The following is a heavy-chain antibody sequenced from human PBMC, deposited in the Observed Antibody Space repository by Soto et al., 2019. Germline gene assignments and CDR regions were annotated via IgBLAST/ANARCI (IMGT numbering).Heavy chain of an antibody. CDR2: ISYDGSNK. Sequence: GGSLRLSCAASGFTFSSYVMYWVRQAPGKGLEWVAVISYDGSNKYYADSVKGRFTISRDNSKNTLYLEMNSLRAEDTAVYYCARGLDSYGSGWSFDYWGQGTLVTVSS. J-gene: IGHJ4*02. V-gene: IGHV3-30-3*01. D-gene: IGHD6-19*01. CDR3: ARGLDSYGSGWSFDY. CDR1: GFTFSSYV.